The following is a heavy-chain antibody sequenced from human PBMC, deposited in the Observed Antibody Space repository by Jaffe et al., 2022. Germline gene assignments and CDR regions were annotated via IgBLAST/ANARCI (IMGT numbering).Heavy chain of an antibody. CDR1: GYTFTSYG. D-gene: IGHD2-21*01. CDR3: ARGAYCGGDCYLLGGDWYFDL. CDR2: ISAYNGNT. Sequence: QVQLVQSGAEVKKPGASVKVSCKASGYTFTSYGISWVRQAPGQGLEWMGWISAYNGNTNYAQKLQGRVTMTTDTSTSTAYMELRSLRSDDTAVYYCARGAYCGGDCYLLGGDWYFDLWGRGTLVTVSS. J-gene: IGHJ2*01. V-gene: IGHV1-18*01.